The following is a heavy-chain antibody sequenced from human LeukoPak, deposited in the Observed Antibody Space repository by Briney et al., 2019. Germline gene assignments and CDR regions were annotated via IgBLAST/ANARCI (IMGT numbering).Heavy chain of an antibody. CDR2: IKQDGSEK. Sequence: GGSLRLSCAASGFXFSRYWITWVRQAPGKGLEWVANIKQDGSEKYYVDSVKGRFTISRDNAKNSLYLQMNSLRAEDTAVYYCARGGYFFDYWGQGTLVTVSS. CDR1: GFXFSRYW. J-gene: IGHJ4*02. CDR3: ARGGYFFDY. V-gene: IGHV3-7*05.